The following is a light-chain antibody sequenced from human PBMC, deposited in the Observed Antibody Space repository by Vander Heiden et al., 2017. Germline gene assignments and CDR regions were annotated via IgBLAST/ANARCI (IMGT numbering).Light chain of an antibody. Sequence: QSVFTHPPSVSAAPGQKVTISCSGSSSNIGKNYVSWYQQVPGTAPKLLIYDNNKRPSGIPDRFSGSKSGTSATLGITGLQTGDEADYYCGTWDSSLSNAVFGTGTKVTVL. CDR2: DNN. V-gene: IGLV1-51*01. CDR3: GTWDSSLSNAV. J-gene: IGLJ1*01. CDR1: SSNIGKNY.